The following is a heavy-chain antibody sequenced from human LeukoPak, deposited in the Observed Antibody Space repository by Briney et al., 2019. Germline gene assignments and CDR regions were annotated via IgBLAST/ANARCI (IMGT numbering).Heavy chain of an antibody. CDR2: ISGSGGST. Sequence: QSGGSLRLSCAASGFTFSNYGMSWVRQAPGKGLEWVSGISGSGGSTYYADSVKGRFTISRDNSKNTLYLQMNSLRAEDTAVYYCAKGNLWFGELLSIGGQGTLVTVSS. CDR3: AKGNLWFGELLSI. J-gene: IGHJ4*02. CDR1: GFTFSNYG. D-gene: IGHD3-10*01. V-gene: IGHV3-23*01.